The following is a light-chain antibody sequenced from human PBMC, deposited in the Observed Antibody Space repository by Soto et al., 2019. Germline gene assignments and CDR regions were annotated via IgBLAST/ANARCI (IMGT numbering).Light chain of an antibody. V-gene: IGKV3-20*01. CDR1: QSVSPY. Sequence: IVLTQSPGTLSLSPGERDTLSCRASQSVSPYLAWYQHKPGQAPRLLIYGASSRATGIPDRFSGSGSGADFTLTISRLEPEDFAVYFCQQYGSSPPVTFGPGTKVDIK. CDR2: GAS. J-gene: IGKJ3*01. CDR3: QQYGSSPPVT.